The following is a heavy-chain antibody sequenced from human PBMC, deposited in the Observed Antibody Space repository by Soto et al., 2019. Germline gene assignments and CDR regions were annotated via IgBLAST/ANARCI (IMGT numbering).Heavy chain of an antibody. CDR1: GFTFSSYG. J-gene: IGHJ2*01. D-gene: IGHD2-15*01. V-gene: IGHV3-33*01. CDR3: ARGGYCSGGSYYNNWYFDL. Sequence: QVQLVESGGGVVQPGRSLRLSCAASGFTFSSYGMHWVRQAPGKGLEWVAVIWYDGSNKYYAYSVKGRFTISRDNSKNTLYLQMTSRRAEDTAVYYCARGGYCSGGSYYNNWYFDLWGRGTLVTVSS. CDR2: IWYDGSNK.